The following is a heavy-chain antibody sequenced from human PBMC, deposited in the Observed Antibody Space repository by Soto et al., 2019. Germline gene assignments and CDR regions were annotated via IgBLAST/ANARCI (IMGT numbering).Heavy chain of an antibody. D-gene: IGHD5-12*01. Sequence: QVQLQESGPGLVKPSQTLSLSCTVSGASISSGDYYWSWIRQPPGKGLEWIGYIYYTGNTVFNPSLKSRVSISVDTSKNQFSLKLNPVTAAVTAVYYCSSLPDGYTSGLDYWGQGTLVTVSS. V-gene: IGHV4-30-4*01. CDR2: IYYTGNT. CDR3: SSLPDGYTSGLDY. J-gene: IGHJ4*02. CDR1: GASISSGDYY.